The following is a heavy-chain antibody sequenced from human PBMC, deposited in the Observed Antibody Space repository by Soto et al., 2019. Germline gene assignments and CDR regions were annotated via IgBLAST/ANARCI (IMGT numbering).Heavy chain of an antibody. CDR2: IKQDGSEK. CDR3: ARSKDV. Sequence: GGSLGLSCAASGFTFSTFWMTWVRQAPGRGLEWVANIKQDGSEKYYVGSVRGRFTISRDNAKNSLFLQMNSLRAEDTAVYYCARSKDVWGKGTTVTVSS. J-gene: IGHJ6*04. V-gene: IGHV3-7*01. CDR1: GFTFSTFW.